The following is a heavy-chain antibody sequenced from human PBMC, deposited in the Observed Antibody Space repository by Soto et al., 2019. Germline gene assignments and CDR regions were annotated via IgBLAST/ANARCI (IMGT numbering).Heavy chain of an antibody. Sequence: QITLKESGPTVVKPTQTLTLTCTFSGFSLTTSAVGVGWIRQPPGKALEWLALIYWDDDKRYSPSLKSRLTNTKDTSKNQVVLTMTNMDPVDTGTYDCAQINWNYAGDNWGQGTLVTVSS. CDR3: AQINWNYAGDN. J-gene: IGHJ4*02. D-gene: IGHD1-7*01. CDR1: GFSLTTSAVG. V-gene: IGHV2-5*02. CDR2: IYWDDDK.